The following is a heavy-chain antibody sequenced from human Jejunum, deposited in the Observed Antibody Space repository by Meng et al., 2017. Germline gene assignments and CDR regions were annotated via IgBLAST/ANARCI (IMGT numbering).Heavy chain of an antibody. CDR3: ARGSFGQQIDY. Sequence: GESLKISCAASGFTVSSSYMTWVRRAPGKGLEWVSTLYYDGSTYYADSVKGRFTISRDISKNTLYFQLNSLRAEDTAIYYCARGSFGQQIDYWGQGTLVTVSS. D-gene: IGHD3-16*01. CDR2: LYYDGST. CDR1: GFTVSSSY. V-gene: IGHV3-53*01. J-gene: IGHJ4*02.